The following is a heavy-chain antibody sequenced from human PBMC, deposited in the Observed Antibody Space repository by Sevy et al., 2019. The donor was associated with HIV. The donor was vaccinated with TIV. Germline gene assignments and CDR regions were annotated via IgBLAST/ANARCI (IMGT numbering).Heavy chain of an antibody. J-gene: IGHJ4*02. CDR3: TGYDFWSGYLY. Sequence: QLGGSLGLSCTASGFTFGDYAMSWFRQAPGKGLEWVGFIRSKAYGGTTEYAASVKGRFTISRDDSKSIAYLQMNSLKTEDTAVYYCTGYDFWSGYLYWGQGTLVTVSS. CDR2: IRSKAYGGTT. V-gene: IGHV3-49*03. CDR1: GFTFGDYA. D-gene: IGHD3-3*01.